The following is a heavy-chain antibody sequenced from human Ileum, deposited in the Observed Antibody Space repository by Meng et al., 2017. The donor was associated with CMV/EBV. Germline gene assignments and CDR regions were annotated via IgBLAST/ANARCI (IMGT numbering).Heavy chain of an antibody. CDR3: AGLCSSWNVHY. V-gene: IGHV4-61*01. CDR1: GDSVSNSNYY. J-gene: IGHJ4*02. Sequence: CTVSGDSVSNSNYYWSWIRQPPGKGLEWIGYKHYSGSTNYNPSLKSRLTLSLDTSNNQFSLILTSVTAADTAIYYCAGLCSSWNVHYWGQGTLVTVSS. CDR2: KHYSGST. D-gene: IGHD1-1*01.